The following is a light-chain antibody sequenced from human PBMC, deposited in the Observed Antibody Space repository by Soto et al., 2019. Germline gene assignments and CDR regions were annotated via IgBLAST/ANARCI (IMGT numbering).Light chain of an antibody. CDR1: QSVGSW. J-gene: IGKJ2*02. V-gene: IGKV1-5*03. CDR2: KAS. Sequence: DIQMTQSPSTLSASVGDRVTITCRASQSVGSWLAWYQQKPGKAPKYLIYKASILESGVPSRFSGSGSGTEFTLTISSLQPDDFATYYCQQYDADPWTFGQGTKLDFK. CDR3: QQYDADPWT.